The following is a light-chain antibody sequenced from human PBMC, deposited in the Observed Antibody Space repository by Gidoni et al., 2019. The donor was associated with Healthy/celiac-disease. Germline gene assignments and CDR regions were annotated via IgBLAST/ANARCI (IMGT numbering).Light chain of an antibody. CDR3: QQSYSTLRT. CDR1: QSISSY. J-gene: IGKJ1*01. Sequence: DIPMTQSPSSLSASVGDRVTITCRASQSISSYLNWYQQKPGKAPKLLIYAASSSQSGVPSRFSGSGSGTDFTLTISSLQPEDFATYYCQQSYSTLRTFGQGTKVEIK. V-gene: IGKV1-39*01. CDR2: AAS.